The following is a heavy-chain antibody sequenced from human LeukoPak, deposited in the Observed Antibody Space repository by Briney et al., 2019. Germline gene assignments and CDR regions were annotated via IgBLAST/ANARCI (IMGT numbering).Heavy chain of an antibody. CDR3: ARDRHCSGGSCYQGVFDY. J-gene: IGHJ4*02. CDR2: ISSSSSYI. Sequence: GGSLRLSXAASGFTFSSYSMNWVRQAPGKGLEWVSSISSSSSYIYYADSVKGRFTISRDNAKNSLYLQMNSLRAEDTAVYYCARDRHCSGGSCYQGVFDYWGQGTLVTVSS. D-gene: IGHD2-15*01. V-gene: IGHV3-21*01. CDR1: GFTFSSYS.